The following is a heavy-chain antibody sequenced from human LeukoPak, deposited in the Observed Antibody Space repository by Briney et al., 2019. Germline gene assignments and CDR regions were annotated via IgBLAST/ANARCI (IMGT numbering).Heavy chain of an antibody. D-gene: IGHD6-19*01. J-gene: IGHJ5*02. V-gene: IGHV4-59*08. Sequence: SETLSLTCTVSGASINSYYWSWIRQPPGKGLEWIGYIYSSGSTNYNPSLKSRVTISVDTSKNQFSLKLSSVTAADTAVYYCARVIAVNWLDPWGQGTLVTVSS. CDR2: IYSSGST. CDR3: ARVIAVNWLDP. CDR1: GASINSYY.